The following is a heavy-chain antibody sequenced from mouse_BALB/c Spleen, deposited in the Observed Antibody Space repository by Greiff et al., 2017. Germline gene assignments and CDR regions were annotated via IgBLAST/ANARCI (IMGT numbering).Heavy chain of an antibody. CDR3: ARGADYPAWFAY. D-gene: IGHD2-4*01. Sequence: EVQLQQSGAELVKPGASVKLSCTASGFNIKDTYMHWVKQRPEQGLEWIGRIDPANGNTKYDPKFQGKATITADTSSNTAYLQLSSLTSEDTAVYYCARGADYPAWFAYWGQGTLVTVSA. J-gene: IGHJ3*01. CDR1: GFNIKDTY. CDR2: IDPANGNT. V-gene: IGHV14-3*02.